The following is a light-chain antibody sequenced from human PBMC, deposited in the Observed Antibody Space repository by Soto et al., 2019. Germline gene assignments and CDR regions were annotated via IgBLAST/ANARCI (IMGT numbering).Light chain of an antibody. CDR1: QSVSSN. J-gene: IGKJ4*01. V-gene: IGKV3-15*01. Sequence: EIVMTQSPATLSVSPGERATLSCRASQSVSSNLAWYQQKPGQAPRLLIYGASTRATGIPARFSGSGSGTEFTLTISSLQSEDFAVYYCQQSHATLSLTFGGGTKVEIK. CDR2: GAS. CDR3: QQSHATLSLT.